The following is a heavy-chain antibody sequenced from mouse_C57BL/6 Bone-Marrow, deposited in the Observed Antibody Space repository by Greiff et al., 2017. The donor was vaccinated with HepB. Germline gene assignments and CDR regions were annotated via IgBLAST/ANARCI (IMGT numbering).Heavy chain of an antibody. J-gene: IGHJ3*01. D-gene: IGHD2-12*01. CDR2: ISDGGSYT. Sequence: EVKVVESGGGLVKPGGSLKLSCAASGFTFSSYAMSWVRQTPEKRLEWVATISDGGSYTYYPDNVKGRFTISRDNAKNNLYLQMSHLKSEDTAMYYCARVTFAYWGQGTLVTVSA. CDR3: ARVTFAY. V-gene: IGHV5-4*03. CDR1: GFTFSSYA.